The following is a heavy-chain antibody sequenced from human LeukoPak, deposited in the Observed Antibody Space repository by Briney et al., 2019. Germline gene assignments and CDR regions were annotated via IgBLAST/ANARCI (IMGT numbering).Heavy chain of an antibody. V-gene: IGHV3-33*01. CDR3: ARDRHSGSSLVYFDY. CDR1: GFTFSSSG. Sequence: GTSLRLSCATSGFTFSSSGVHWVRQAPGKGLEWVAVIWYDGNNKYYADSVVGRFTISRDNSKNTLYLQMNSLRAEDTAVYYCARDRHSGSSLVYFDYWGQGTLVTVSS. D-gene: IGHD1-26*01. J-gene: IGHJ4*02. CDR2: IWYDGNNK.